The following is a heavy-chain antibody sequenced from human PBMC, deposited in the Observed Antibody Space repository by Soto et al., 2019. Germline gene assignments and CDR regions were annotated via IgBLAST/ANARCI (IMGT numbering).Heavy chain of an antibody. CDR1: GFTFSSYA. D-gene: IGHD3-22*01. V-gene: IGHV3-21*01. Sequence: VQLVESGGGLVKLGGSLRLSCAASGFTFSSYAMNWVRQAPGMGLEWVSSISGSSTDTYYADSVKGRFTISRDNAKNSLYLQMNSLRAEDTAVYYCARSGYYFDYWGQGTLVTVSS. CDR2: ISGSSTDT. J-gene: IGHJ4*02. CDR3: ARSGYYFDY.